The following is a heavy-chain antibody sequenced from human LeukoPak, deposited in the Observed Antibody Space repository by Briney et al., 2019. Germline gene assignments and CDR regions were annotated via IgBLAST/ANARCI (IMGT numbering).Heavy chain of an antibody. CDR1: GGSISSYY. D-gene: IGHD3-22*01. CDR3: ARDRDYYDSSGYYGHYFDY. Sequence: ASETLSLTCTVSGGSISSYYWSWIRQPPGRGLEWIGYIYYSGSTKYNPSLKSRVTISVDTSKNQFSLKLSSVTAADTAVYYCARDRDYYDSSGYYGHYFDYWGQGTLVTVSS. V-gene: IGHV4-59*01. J-gene: IGHJ4*02. CDR2: IYYSGST.